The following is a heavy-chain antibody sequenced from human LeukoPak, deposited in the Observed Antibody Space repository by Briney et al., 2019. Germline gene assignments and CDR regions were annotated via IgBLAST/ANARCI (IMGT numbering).Heavy chain of an antibody. Sequence: GGSLRLSCAASGFTFDDYGMSWVRQAPGKGLEWVANIKQDGSEKYYVDSVKGRFTISRDNAKNSLYLQMNSLRAEDTAVYYCARVSCYDFWSKRCYYYGMDVWGQGTTVTVSS. D-gene: IGHD3-3*01. CDR3: ARVSCYDFWSKRCYYYGMDV. V-gene: IGHV3-7*01. CDR1: GFTFDDYG. CDR2: IKQDGSEK. J-gene: IGHJ6*02.